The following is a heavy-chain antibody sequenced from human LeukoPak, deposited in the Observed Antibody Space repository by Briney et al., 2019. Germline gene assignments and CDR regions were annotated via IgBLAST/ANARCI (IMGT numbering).Heavy chain of an antibody. Sequence: GGSLRLSCAVSGFTFRNYAMAWVRQVPGKGLEWVSAISASGRNTYYAGSVRGRFIISRDDSNNALYLQMNSLRAEDTAVYYCAKDRGIAAAGPNWFDPWGQGTLVTVSS. D-gene: IGHD6-13*01. CDR2: ISASGRNT. CDR3: AKDRGIAAAGPNWFDP. V-gene: IGHV3-23*01. J-gene: IGHJ5*02. CDR1: GFTFRNYA.